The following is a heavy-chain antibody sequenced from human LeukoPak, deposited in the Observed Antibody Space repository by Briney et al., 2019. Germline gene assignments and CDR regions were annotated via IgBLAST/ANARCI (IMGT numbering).Heavy chain of an antibody. CDR2: ISGSGGST. CDR3: AGGTKWLRLREFDY. D-gene: IGHD5-12*01. J-gene: IGHJ4*02. Sequence: GGSLRLSCAASGFTFSSYAMSWVRQAPGKGLEWVSAISGSGGSTYYADSVKGRFTISRDNSKNTLYLQMNSLRAEDTAVYYCAGGTKWLRLREFDYWGQGTLVTVSS. V-gene: IGHV3-23*01. CDR1: GFTFSSYA.